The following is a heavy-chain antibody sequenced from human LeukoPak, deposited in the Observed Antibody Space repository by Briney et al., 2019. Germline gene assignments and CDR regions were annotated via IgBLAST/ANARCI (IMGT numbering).Heavy chain of an antibody. D-gene: IGHD6-13*01. CDR3: ARRPGIAAAGEFDY. J-gene: IGHJ4*02. Sequence: GASVKVSCKASGYTFTGYYMHWVRQAPGQGLEWMGWINPNSGGTNYAQKFQGRVTMTRDTSISTAYMELSRLRSDDTAVYYCARRPGIAAAGEFDYWGQGTLVTVSS. CDR2: INPNSGGT. CDR1: GYTFTGYY. V-gene: IGHV1-2*02.